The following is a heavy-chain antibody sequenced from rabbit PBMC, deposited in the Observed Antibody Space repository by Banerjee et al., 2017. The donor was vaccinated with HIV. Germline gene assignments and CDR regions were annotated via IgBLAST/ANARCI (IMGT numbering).Heavy chain of an antibody. CDR3: ARDLAGVIGWNFGL. D-gene: IGHD4-1*01. Sequence: QEQLEETGGGLVQPEGSLTLTCTASGFSFTNTYMCWVRQAPGKGLEWIGCIGTGSDSTYYADWAKGRFTISETSSTTVALQMTSLTAADTATYFCARDLAGVIGWNFGLWGQGTLVTDS. CDR1: GFSFTNTY. J-gene: IGHJ3*01. V-gene: IGHV1S45*01. CDR2: IGTGSDST.